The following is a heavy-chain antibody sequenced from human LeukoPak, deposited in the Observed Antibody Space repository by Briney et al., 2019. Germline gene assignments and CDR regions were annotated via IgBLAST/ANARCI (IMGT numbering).Heavy chain of an antibody. CDR3: AKSRYTSSWYDFDY. Sequence: GGSLRLSCAASGFTFSSYAMSWVRQAPGRGLEWVSGISGSGGSTYNADSVKGRFTISRDNSNNTLYLHVNSLRDEDTAVYYCAKSRYTSSWYDFDYWGQGTLVTVSS. CDR2: ISGSGGST. CDR1: GFTFSSYA. D-gene: IGHD6-13*01. V-gene: IGHV3-23*01. J-gene: IGHJ4*02.